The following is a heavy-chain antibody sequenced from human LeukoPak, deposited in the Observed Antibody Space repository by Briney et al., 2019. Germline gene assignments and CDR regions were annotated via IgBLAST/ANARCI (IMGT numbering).Heavy chain of an antibody. Sequence: GASVKVSCKASGYTFTGYYMHWLRQAPGQGLEWMGWINPNSGGTNYAQKFQGRVTMTRDTSISTAYMELSRLRSDDTAVYYCAREGALRTMIVVVTPYGMDVWGQGTTVTVSS. V-gene: IGHV1-2*02. CDR2: INPNSGGT. CDR1: GYTFTGYY. D-gene: IGHD3-22*01. J-gene: IGHJ6*02. CDR3: AREGALRTMIVVVTPYGMDV.